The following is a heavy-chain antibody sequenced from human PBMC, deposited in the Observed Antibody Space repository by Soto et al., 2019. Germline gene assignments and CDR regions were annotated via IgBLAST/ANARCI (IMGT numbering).Heavy chain of an antibody. J-gene: IGHJ6*03. V-gene: IGHV4-34*01. Sequence: SETLSLTCAVYGGSFSGYYWIWIRQPPGKGLEWIGEINHSGSTNYNPSLKSRVTISVDTSKNRFSLKLSSVTAADTAVYYCARGPGDVLRFLEWLVSPYYYYMDVWVKGTTVTVSS. D-gene: IGHD3-3*01. CDR2: INHSGST. CDR3: ARGPGDVLRFLEWLVSPYYYYMDV. CDR1: GGSFSGYY.